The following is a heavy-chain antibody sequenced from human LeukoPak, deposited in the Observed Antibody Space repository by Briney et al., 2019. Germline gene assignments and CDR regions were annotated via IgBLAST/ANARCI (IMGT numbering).Heavy chain of an antibody. CDR2: ISSSGRTI. CDR3: TRDRSGYDRDY. CDR1: GFTFSSYS. Sequence: GGSLRLSCAASGFTFSSYSMNWVRQAPGKGLEWVSYISSSGRTIYYADSVKGRLTISRDNAKNSLYRQMNSLRAEDTAVYYCTRDRSGYDRDYWGQGTLVTVSS. D-gene: IGHD3-22*01. V-gene: IGHV3-48*04. J-gene: IGHJ4*02.